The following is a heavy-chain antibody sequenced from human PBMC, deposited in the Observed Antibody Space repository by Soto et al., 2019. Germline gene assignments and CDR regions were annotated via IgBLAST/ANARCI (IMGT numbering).Heavy chain of an antibody. Sequence: EVQLVESGGGLVQPGGSLRLSCAASGFTFNNYWIHWVRQAPGKGLMWVSRINGDGTTTNYADSVRGRFAISRDNAENTVYLQMKSLRAEDTALYYCARGVRGHYGKDVWGQGTTVTVSS. V-gene: IGHV3-74*01. J-gene: IGHJ6*02. D-gene: IGHD3-10*01. CDR1: GFTFNNYW. CDR2: INGDGTTT. CDR3: ARGVRGHYGKDV.